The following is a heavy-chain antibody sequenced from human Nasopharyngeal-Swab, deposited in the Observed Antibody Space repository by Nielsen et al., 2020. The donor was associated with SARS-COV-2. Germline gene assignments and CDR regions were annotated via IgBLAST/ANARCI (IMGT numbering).Heavy chain of an antibody. D-gene: IGHD3-22*01. Sequence: KVSCKGSGYSFTSYWISWVRQMPGKGLEWMGIIDPGDSDARFSPSFQGQVTISVDKSISTAYLQWSSLKASDTAIYYCARRSQYYYDSSVHLDYWGQGTLVTVSS. CDR2: IDPGDSDA. CDR1: GYSFTSYW. J-gene: IGHJ4*02. CDR3: ARRSQYYYDSSVHLDY. V-gene: IGHV5-51*01.